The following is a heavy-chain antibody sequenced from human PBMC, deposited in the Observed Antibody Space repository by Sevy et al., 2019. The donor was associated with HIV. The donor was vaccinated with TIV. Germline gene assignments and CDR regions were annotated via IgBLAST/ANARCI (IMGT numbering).Heavy chain of an antibody. V-gene: IGHV1-24*01. J-gene: IGHJ4*02. CDR1: GYTLTKLS. Sequence: ASVKVSCKVSGYTLTKLSMHWVRQAPGKGLEWMGSFDPEDGETLYAQSLQGRITMTEDTYKDTAYMELDSLRSGDTAVYYCATTKDYYESSGCPFDYWGQGTLVTVSS. D-gene: IGHD3-22*01. CDR3: ATTKDYYESSGCPFDY. CDR2: FDPEDGET.